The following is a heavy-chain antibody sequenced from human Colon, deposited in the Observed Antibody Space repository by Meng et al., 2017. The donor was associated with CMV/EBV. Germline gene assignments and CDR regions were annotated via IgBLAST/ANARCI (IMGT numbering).Heavy chain of an antibody. D-gene: IGHD3-22*01. V-gene: IGHV1-2*02. CDR3: ATVSSGYYLYFQH. CDR1: GYTFTGYY. Sequence: QVQLVRAGAEGKKPGASVKASCKASGYTFTGYYMHWVRQAPGQGLEWMGWINPNSGGTNYAQKFQGRVTMTRDTSISTAYMELSRLRSDDTAVYYCATVSSGYYLYFQHWGQGTLVTVSS. CDR2: INPNSGGT. J-gene: IGHJ1*01.